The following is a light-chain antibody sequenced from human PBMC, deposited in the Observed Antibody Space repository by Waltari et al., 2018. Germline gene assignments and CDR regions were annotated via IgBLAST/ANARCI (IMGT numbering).Light chain of an antibody. CDR1: RTDVGGYNY. CDR2: EVS. CDR3: SSFAGSNPYV. Sequence: QSALTQPPSASGSPGQSVTISCTGTRTDVGGYNYVPWYQPHPGKAPKLMIYEVSKRPSGVPDRFSGSKSGNTASLTVSGLQAEDEADYYCSSFAGSNPYVFGTGTKVTVL. J-gene: IGLJ1*01. V-gene: IGLV2-8*01.